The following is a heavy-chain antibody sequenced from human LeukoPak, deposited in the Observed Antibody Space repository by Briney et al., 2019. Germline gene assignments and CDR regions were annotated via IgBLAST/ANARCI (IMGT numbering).Heavy chain of an antibody. V-gene: IGHV4-34*01. CDR3: ARKAMVPDY. CDR2: INHSGST. J-gene: IGHJ4*02. D-gene: IGHD5-18*01. CDR1: GGSFSGYY. Sequence: SETLSLTCAVYGGSFSGYYWSWIRQPPGKGLEWIGEINHSGSTNYNPSLKSRVTISVDTSKNQFSLKLSSVTAADTAVYYCARKAMVPDYWGRGTLVTVSS.